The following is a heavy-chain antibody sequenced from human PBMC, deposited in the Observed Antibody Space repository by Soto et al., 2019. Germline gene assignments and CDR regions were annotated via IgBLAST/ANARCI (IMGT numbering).Heavy chain of an antibody. D-gene: IGHD5-12*01. CDR3: ARFVATGNWFDP. CDR1: GFTVSNIH. CDR2: IYSVGST. J-gene: IGHJ5*02. V-gene: IGHV3-66*01. Sequence: EVQLVESGGGLVQPGGSLRLSCAASGFTVSNIHMSWVRQAPGKGLEWVSAIYSVGSTYYADSVKGRFTISRDNSKNTVYFQMSRLRGEGTAVYYCARFVATGNWFDPWGQGTLVTVSS.